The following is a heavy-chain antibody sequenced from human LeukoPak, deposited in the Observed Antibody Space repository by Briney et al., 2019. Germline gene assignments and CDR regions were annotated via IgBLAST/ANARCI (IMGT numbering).Heavy chain of an antibody. CDR1: GFTFNDYY. Sequence: GGSLRLSCAASGFTFNDYYMNWVRQAPGKGLEWVANINEDGSEKYYADFVKDRFTISRDNANNSLYLQMNSLRAEDTAVYYCARVIPRAEGKPGPFDYWGQGTLVTVSS. D-gene: IGHD1-26*01. J-gene: IGHJ4*02. CDR2: INEDGSEK. CDR3: ARVIPRAEGKPGPFDY. V-gene: IGHV3-7*01.